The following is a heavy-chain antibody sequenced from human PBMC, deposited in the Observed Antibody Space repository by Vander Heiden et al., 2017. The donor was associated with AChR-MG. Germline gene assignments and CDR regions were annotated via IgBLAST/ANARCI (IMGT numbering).Heavy chain of an antibody. Sequence: EVQLVESGGGLVRPGGSLRLPCAASGFTFKTYTMHWFRQAPGKGLEWVTTISSGSRNIYYADSLRGRFTVSRDNAKNSLYLQMNSLRAEDTAVYYCARDSSGWSRDCWGQGTLVTVSS. D-gene: IGHD6-19*01. CDR1: GFTFKTYT. CDR2: ISSGSRNI. V-gene: IGHV3-21*01. CDR3: ARDSSGWSRDC. J-gene: IGHJ4*02.